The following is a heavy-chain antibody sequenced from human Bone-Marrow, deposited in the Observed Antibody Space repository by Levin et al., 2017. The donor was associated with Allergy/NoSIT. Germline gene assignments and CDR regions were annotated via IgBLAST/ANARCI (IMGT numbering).Heavy chain of an antibody. V-gene: IGHV3-23*01. CDR1: GFTFSNYA. Sequence: GGSLRLSCAVSGFTFSNYAMGWVRQAPGKGLGWVSGISGGGGSTYYAEPVKGRFTISRDNSKNTLNLQMLSLRAEDTAVYYCAKVSSYGSMDYWGQGTLVTVSS. CDR2: ISGGGGST. CDR3: AKVSSYGSMDY. J-gene: IGHJ4*02. D-gene: IGHD5-18*01.